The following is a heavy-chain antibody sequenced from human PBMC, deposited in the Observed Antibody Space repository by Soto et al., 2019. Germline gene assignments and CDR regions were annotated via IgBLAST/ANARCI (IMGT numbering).Heavy chain of an antibody. CDR1: GGSISSGGYY. Sequence: TLSLTCTVSGGSISSGGYYWSWIRQHPGTGLEWIGHISYSGSTYYNTSLKSRVTISVDRSKNQFSLKLNSMTAADTAVYYCARVPTPWGQGTLVTVSS. V-gene: IGHV4-30-4*01. J-gene: IGHJ5*02. CDR2: ISYSGST. CDR3: ARVPTP.